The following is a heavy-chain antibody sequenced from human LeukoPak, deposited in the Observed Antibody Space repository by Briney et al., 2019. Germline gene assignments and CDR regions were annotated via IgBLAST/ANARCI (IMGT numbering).Heavy chain of an antibody. J-gene: IGHJ6*02. CDR1: GYTFNGYY. D-gene: IGHD2-21*02. Sequence: ASVKVSCKASGYTFNGYYMHWVRQAPGQGPEWMGWMNPNSGNTGSAQKLQGRVTMTRNTSISTAYMELSSLRSEDTAVYYCARRGVTEAHYYGMDVWGQGTTVTVSS. CDR2: MNPNSGNT. CDR3: ARRGVTEAHYYGMDV. V-gene: IGHV1-8*02.